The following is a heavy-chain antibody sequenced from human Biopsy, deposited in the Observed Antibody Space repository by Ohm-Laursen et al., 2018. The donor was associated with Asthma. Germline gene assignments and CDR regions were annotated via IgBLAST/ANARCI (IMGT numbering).Heavy chain of an antibody. Sequence: GASVKVSCKASGDSLGSFINYAISWVRQAPRQGLEWMGGLIPVLGTADYAPMFEGRVTITADESTSTAYLELTSLRFEDTAVYYCARGYRGTDRIVYYYSGMEVWGQGTTVTVSS. V-gene: IGHV1-69*13. D-gene: IGHD5-12*01. J-gene: IGHJ6*02. CDR2: LIPVLGTA. CDR1: GDSLGSFINYA. CDR3: ARGYRGTDRIVYYYSGMEV.